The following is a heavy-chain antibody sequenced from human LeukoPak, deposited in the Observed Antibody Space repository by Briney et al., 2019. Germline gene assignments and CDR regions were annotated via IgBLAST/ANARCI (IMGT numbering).Heavy chain of an antibody. Sequence: GASVKLSCKASGSSFSTYDINWVRQAPGQGLEWMGWMRPKKSDTGYARKFQDRVTLTWNISTDTAYMELNSLTPEDTAVYFCAGGPPEDTSSGYWGQGTLVTVSS. CDR1: GSSFSTYD. J-gene: IGHJ4*02. CDR3: AGGPPEDTSSGY. D-gene: IGHD3-22*01. CDR2: MRPKKSDT. V-gene: IGHV1-8*01.